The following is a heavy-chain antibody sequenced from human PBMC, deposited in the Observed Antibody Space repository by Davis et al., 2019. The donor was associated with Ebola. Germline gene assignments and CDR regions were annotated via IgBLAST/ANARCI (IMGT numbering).Heavy chain of an antibody. D-gene: IGHD5-24*01. CDR2: IYYSGST. V-gene: IGHV4-34*01. CDR3: ARLGRWLQLLFDY. CDR1: GGSFSGYY. J-gene: IGHJ4*02. Sequence: PSETLSLTCAVYGGSFSGYYWSWIRQPPGKGLEWIGSIYYSGSTYYNPSLKSRVTISVDTSKNQFSLKLSSVTAADTAVYYCARLGRWLQLLFDYWGQGTLVTVSS.